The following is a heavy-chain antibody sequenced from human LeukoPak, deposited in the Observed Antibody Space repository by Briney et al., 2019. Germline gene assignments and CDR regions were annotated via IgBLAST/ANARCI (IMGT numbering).Heavy chain of an antibody. CDR2: ISWNSGSI. CDR3: AKGPGYSYGTDY. V-gene: IGHV3-9*01. J-gene: IGHJ4*02. Sequence: GGSLRLSCAASGFTFSDYYMSWIRQAPGKGLEWVSGISWNSGSIGYADSVKGRFTISRDNAKNSLYLQMNSLRAEDTALYYCAKGPGYSYGTDYWGQGTLVTVSS. CDR1: GFTFSDYY. D-gene: IGHD5-18*01.